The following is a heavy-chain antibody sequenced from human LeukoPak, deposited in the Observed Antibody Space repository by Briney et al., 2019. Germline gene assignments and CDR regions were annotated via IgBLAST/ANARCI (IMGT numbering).Heavy chain of an antibody. CDR2: INPSGGST. D-gene: IGHD3-9*01. Sequence: ASVKVSCKASGHTFSNYYMHWVRQAPGQGLEWMGIINPSGGSTSYAQKFQGRVTMTRDMSTSTVYMELSSLRSEDTAVYYCARDLGDILTGYYMGYWGQGTLVTVSS. CDR3: ARDLGDILTGYYMGY. V-gene: IGHV1-46*01. CDR1: GHTFSNYY. J-gene: IGHJ4*02.